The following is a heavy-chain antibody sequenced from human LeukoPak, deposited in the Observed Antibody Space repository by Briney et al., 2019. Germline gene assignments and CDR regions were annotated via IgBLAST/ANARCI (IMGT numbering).Heavy chain of an antibody. V-gene: IGHV4-59*08. Sequence: SETLSLTCTVSGGSLSNYYWSWIRQPPGKGLEWIGYIYYSGSTNYSPSLKSRVTISMDTSKNQFSLELSSVTAADTAVYYCARHSRGYSSGWYCDCWGQGTRVTVSS. CDR1: GGSLSNYY. CDR3: ARHSRGYSSGWYCDC. CDR2: IYYSGST. J-gene: IGHJ4*02. D-gene: IGHD6-19*01.